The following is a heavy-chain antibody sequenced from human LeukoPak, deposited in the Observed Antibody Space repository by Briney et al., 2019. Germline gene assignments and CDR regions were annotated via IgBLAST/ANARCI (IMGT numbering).Heavy chain of an antibody. CDR2: ISAYNGNT. CDR3: ASSRGIRGWYDY. V-gene: IGHV1-18*01. J-gene: IGHJ4*02. Sequence: GASVKVSCKASGYTFTRYGISWVRQAPGQGLEWMGWISAYNGNTNYAQKLQGRVTMTTDTSTSTAYMELRSLGSDDTAVYYCASSRGIRGWYDYWGQGTLVTVSS. D-gene: IGHD6-19*01. CDR1: GYTFTRYG.